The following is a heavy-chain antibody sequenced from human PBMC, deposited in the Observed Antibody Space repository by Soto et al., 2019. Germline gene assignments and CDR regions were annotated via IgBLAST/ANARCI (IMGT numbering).Heavy chain of an antibody. CDR2: IYPGDSDT. CDR3: ARRPYDFWSGYYEYYFDY. D-gene: IGHD3-3*01. J-gene: IGHJ4*02. CDR1: GYSFTSYW. Sequence: GESLKISFKGSGYSFTSYWIGWVRQMPGKGLEWMGIIYPGDSDTRYSPSFQGQVTISADKSISTAYLQWSSLKASDTAMYYCARRPYDFWSGYYEYYFDYWGQGTLVTVS. V-gene: IGHV5-51*01.